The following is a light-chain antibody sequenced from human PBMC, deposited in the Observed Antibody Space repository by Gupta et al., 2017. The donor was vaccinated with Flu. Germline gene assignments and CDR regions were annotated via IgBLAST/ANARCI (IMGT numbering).Light chain of an antibody. CDR3: QTWGSGIQV. J-gene: IGLJ3*02. CDR1: SGHSGYA. Sequence: QLVLTQSPSASASLGASVTLTCPLSSGHSGYAIAWHQQQPEKGPRYLMKLNSDGSQTKGDGIPDRFSGSSSGAERYLIISSLQSEDEADYHCQTWGSGIQVFGGGTKLTVL. CDR2: LNSDGSQ. V-gene: IGLV4-69*01.